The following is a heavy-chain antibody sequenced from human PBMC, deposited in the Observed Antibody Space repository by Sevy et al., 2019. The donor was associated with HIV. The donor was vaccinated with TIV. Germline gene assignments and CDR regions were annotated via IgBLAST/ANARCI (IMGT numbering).Heavy chain of an antibody. CDR3: VKDSICYDSASGYRPFYYYGMDV. Sequence: GGSLRLSCSASGFTFSGSALHWVRQAPGKGLEYVSVISSSGSSEYYAESVRGRFNISRDNSKNTVNLQMRSLRAEVTAVYYCVKDSICYDSASGYRPFYYYGMDVWGQGTSVTVSS. J-gene: IGHJ6*02. V-gene: IGHV3-64D*09. CDR2: ISSSGSSE. D-gene: IGHD3-3*01. CDR1: GFTFSGSA.